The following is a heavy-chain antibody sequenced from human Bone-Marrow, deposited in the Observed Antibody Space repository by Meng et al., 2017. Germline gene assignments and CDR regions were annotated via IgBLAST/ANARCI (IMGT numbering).Heavy chain of an antibody. J-gene: IGHJ5*02. CDR2: INPNSGGT. V-gene: IGHV1-2*02. Sequence: ASVMVSCKASGYTFTGYYMHWVRQAPGQGLEWMGWINPNSGGTNYAQKFQGRVTMTRDTSISTAYVELSRLRSDDTAVYYCARAYCSSTICYGGLFDHWGQGTLVTVSS. CDR1: GYTFTGYY. D-gene: IGHD2-2*01. CDR3: ARAYCSSTICYGGLFDH.